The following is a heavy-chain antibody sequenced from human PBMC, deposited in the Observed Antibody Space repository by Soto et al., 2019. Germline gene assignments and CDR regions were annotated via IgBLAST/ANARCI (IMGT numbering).Heavy chain of an antibody. CDR3: ATHISYYYDSSGYRPKYYFDY. Sequence: QVQLVQSGAEVKKPGASVKVSCKVSGYTLTELSMHWVRQDPGKGLEWMGGFDPEDGETIYAQKFQGRVTMTEDTSTDTAYMELSSLRSEDTAVYYCATHISYYYDSSGYRPKYYFDYWGQGTLVTVSS. CDR1: GYTLTELS. V-gene: IGHV1-24*01. J-gene: IGHJ4*02. D-gene: IGHD3-22*01. CDR2: FDPEDGET.